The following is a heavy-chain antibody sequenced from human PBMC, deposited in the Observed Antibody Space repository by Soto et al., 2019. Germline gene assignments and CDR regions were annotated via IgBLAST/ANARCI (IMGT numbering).Heavy chain of an antibody. D-gene: IGHD4-17*01. V-gene: IGHV3-48*03. Sequence: PGGSLRLSCAASGFTFTSSEMNWVRQAPGKGLEWVSYISSSGNKIYYSDSVKGRFTISRDNAKNSLYLQMNSLRAEDTAVYYCAKGPHSEYGHCWFGPWGQGALVTVSS. CDR3: AKGPHSEYGHCWFGP. CDR2: ISSSGNKI. CDR1: GFTFTSSE. J-gene: IGHJ5*02.